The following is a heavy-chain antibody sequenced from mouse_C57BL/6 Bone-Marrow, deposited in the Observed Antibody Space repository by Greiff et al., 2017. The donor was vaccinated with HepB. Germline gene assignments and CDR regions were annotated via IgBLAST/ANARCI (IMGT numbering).Heavy chain of an antibody. CDR3: ARIDDGYYVGAY. Sequence: QVQLQQPGAELVRPGSSVKLSCKASGYTFTSYWMDWVQQRPGQGLEWIGNIYPSDSETHYNQKFKDKATLTVDKSSSTAYMQLSSLTSEDSAVYYCARIDDGYYVGAYWGQGTLVTVSA. CDR1: GYTFTSYW. CDR2: IYPSDSET. J-gene: IGHJ3*01. D-gene: IGHD2-3*01. V-gene: IGHV1-61*01.